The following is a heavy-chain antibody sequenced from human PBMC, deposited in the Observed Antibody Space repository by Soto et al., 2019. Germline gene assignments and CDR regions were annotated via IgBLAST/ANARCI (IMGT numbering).Heavy chain of an antibody. CDR3: ARGAGYDYYDSSGYYSDI. V-gene: IGHV4-34*01. D-gene: IGHD3-22*01. Sequence: SETLPLTCAVYGGSFSGYYWTWIRQPPGTGLEWIGEINHSGSTNYNPSLKSRVTISVDTSKNQFSLKLSSVTAADTAVYYCARGAGYDYYDSSGYYSDIWGQGTMVTVSS. CDR2: INHSGST. CDR1: GGSFSGYY. J-gene: IGHJ3*02.